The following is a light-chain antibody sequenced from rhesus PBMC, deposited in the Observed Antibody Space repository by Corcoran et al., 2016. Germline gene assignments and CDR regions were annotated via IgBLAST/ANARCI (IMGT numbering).Light chain of an antibody. Sequence: DIQMTQSPSSLSASIGDRVTITCRASQAISSYLAWYQQKPGNAPKPQIYFASTLHYGVPSRFSGSGSRTEFTLTISSLQPEDFATYYCQQYNSDPLTFGGGTKVEIK. V-gene: IGKV1-37*01. CDR2: FAS. J-gene: IGKJ4*01. CDR1: QAISSY. CDR3: QQYNSDPLT.